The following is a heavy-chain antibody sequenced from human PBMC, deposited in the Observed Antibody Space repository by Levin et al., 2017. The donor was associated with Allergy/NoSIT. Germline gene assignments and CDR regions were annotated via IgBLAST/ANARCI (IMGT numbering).Heavy chain of an antibody. CDR2: ITNSGRT. Sequence: GESLKISCAASGFTFSNYAMSWVRQAPGEGLEWVSAITNSGRTYYADSVKGRFTVSRDNSKNTLYLQMNSLRADDTAVYYCAKEMTTVVPVFDYWGQGTLVTVSS. J-gene: IGHJ4*02. CDR1: GFTFSNYA. D-gene: IGHD4-23*01. CDR3: AKEMTTVVPVFDY. V-gene: IGHV3-23*01.